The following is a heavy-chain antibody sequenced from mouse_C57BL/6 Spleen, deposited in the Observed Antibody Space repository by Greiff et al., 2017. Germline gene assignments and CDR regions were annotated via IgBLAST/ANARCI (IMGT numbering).Heavy chain of an antibody. CDR1: GYTFTGYW. D-gene: IGHD1-1*01. CDR3: ARGVYGDGAY. CDR2: ILPGSGST. Sequence: VQLQQSGAELMKPGASVKLSCKATGYTFTGYWIEWVKQRPGHGLEWIGEILPGSGSTNYNEKFKGKATFTADTSSNTDYMQLSSLTTADSAIYYCARGVYGDGAYGGQGTTLTVSS. J-gene: IGHJ2*01. V-gene: IGHV1-9*01.